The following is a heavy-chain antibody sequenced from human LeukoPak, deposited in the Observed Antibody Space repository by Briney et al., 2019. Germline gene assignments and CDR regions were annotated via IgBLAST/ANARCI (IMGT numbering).Heavy chain of an antibody. CDR1: GFTFSSYS. J-gene: IGHJ4*02. CDR2: ISSSSSYI. CDR3: AKHGYYYDSSGYTFDY. Sequence: GGSLRLSCAASGFTFSSYSMNWVRQAPGKGLEWVSSISSSSSYIYYADSVKGRFTISRDNAKNSLYLQMNSLRAEDTAVYYCAKHGYYYDSSGYTFDYWGQGTLVTASS. D-gene: IGHD3-22*01. V-gene: IGHV3-21*04.